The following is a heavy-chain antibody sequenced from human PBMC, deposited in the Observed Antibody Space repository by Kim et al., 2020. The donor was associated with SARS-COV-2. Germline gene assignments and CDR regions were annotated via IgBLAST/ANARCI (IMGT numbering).Heavy chain of an antibody. J-gene: IGHJ4*02. CDR3: ARAVTPLEASGAYFDY. V-gene: IGHV1-46*01. D-gene: IGHD1-1*01. CDR2: VNPSGGIS. CDR1: GYTFTTYY. Sequence: ASVKVSCKTSGYTFTTYYIHWVRQAPGQGLEWMGVVNPSGGISTYAQKFQDRLTMTTDTSTTTVSMELSSLTSEDTALYFCARAVTPLEASGAYFDYWGQGTLVSVST.